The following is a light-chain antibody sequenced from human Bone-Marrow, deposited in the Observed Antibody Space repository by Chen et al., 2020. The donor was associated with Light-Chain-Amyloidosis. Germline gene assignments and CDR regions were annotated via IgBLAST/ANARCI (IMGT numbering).Light chain of an antibody. CDR2: RDT. Sequence: SYKLTHPPPLSGSPGPTARITCSGDDLPTKYAYWYQQKPGQAPVLVIHRDTERPSGISERFSGSSSGTTATLTISGVQAEDEADYHCQSADSSGTYEVIFGGGTKLTVL. CDR3: QSADSSGTYEVI. CDR1: DLPTKY. J-gene: IGLJ2*01. V-gene: IGLV3-25*03.